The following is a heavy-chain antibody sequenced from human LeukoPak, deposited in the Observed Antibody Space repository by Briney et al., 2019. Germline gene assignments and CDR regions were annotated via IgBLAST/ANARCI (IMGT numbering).Heavy chain of an antibody. D-gene: IGHD3-10*01. CDR1: GFTFSSYS. CDR3: ARDLVTMVRGINYGMDV. V-gene: IGHV3-48*04. J-gene: IGHJ6*02. Sequence: GGSLRLSCAASGFTFSSYSMNWVRQAPGKGLEWVSYISSSSSTIYYADSVKGRFTISRDNAKNSLYLQMNSLRAEDTAVYYCARDLVTMVRGINYGMDVWGQGTTVTVSS. CDR2: ISSSSSTI.